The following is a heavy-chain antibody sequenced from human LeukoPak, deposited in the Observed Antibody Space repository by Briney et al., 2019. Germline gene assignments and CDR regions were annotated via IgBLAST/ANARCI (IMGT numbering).Heavy chain of an antibody. CDR2: MNHSGTT. Sequence: SETLSLTCAVWGGSFSGYYWRWIRQPPGKGRAWVGEMNHSGTTNYNPSLKSQVTISVDTSKNQFSLKLSSVTAADTAVYYCARAKITMIVVVNYWYFDLWGRGTLVTVSS. CDR3: ARAKITMIVVVNYWYFDL. V-gene: IGHV4-34*01. CDR1: GGSFSGYY. J-gene: IGHJ2*01. D-gene: IGHD3-22*01.